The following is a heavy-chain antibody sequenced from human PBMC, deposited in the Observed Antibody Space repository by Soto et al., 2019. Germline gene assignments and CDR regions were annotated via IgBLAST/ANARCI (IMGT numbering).Heavy chain of an antibody. CDR2: VSGSGVGT. J-gene: IGHJ4*02. CDR3: ARIGPYCCRDCYPDFDF. CDR1: GFTFNTYA. D-gene: IGHD2-21*02. Sequence: GGTLRLSCAASGFTFNTYAMTWVRQAPGKGLEWVSTVSGSGVGTYYADSVKGRFTISRVNSKNTMYLQMSNRRAEDTAVYYCARIGPYCCRDCYPDFDFWGRG. V-gene: IGHV3-23*01.